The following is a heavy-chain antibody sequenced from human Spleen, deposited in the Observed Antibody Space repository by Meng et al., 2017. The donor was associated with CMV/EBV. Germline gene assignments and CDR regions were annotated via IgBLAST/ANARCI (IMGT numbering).Heavy chain of an antibody. V-gene: IGHV4-39*01. CDR2: LSETGST. Sequence: SETLSLTCTVSGGSISSSSYYWGWIRQPPGKGLERIGSLSETGSTYYNPPLRSRVTMSIDTSKNQFSLRLNSVNAADMAVYYCARLGAAAGDYWGQGTLVTVSS. D-gene: IGHD6-13*01. CDR1: GGSISSSSYY. J-gene: IGHJ4*02. CDR3: ARLGAAAGDY.